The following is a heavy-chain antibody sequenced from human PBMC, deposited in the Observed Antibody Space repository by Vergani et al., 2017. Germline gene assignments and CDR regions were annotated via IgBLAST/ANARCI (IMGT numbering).Heavy chain of an antibody. CDR2: INPSGGST. J-gene: IGHJ3*02. V-gene: IGHV1-46*03. Sequence: QVQLVQSGAEVKKPGASVKVSCKASGYTFTSYYMHWVRQAPGQGLEWMGIINPSGGSTSYAQKFQVRVTMTRDTSTSTVYMELSSLRSEDTAVYYCARKDQFGAFDIWGQGTMVTVSS. D-gene: IGHD3-16*01. CDR3: ARKDQFGAFDI. CDR1: GYTFTSYY.